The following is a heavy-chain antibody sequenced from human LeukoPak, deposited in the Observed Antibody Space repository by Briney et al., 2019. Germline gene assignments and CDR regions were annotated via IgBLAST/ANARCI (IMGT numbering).Heavy chain of an antibody. CDR3: ARRATFGEFDY. Sequence: SETLSLTCAVSGYSISSGYYWGWIRQPPGKGLEWIGSIYHSGSTYYNPSLKSRVTISVDTSKNQFSPKLSSVTAADTAVYYCARRATFGEFDYWGQGTLVTVSS. V-gene: IGHV4-38-2*01. CDR1: GYSISSGYY. J-gene: IGHJ4*02. D-gene: IGHD3-10*01. CDR2: IYHSGST.